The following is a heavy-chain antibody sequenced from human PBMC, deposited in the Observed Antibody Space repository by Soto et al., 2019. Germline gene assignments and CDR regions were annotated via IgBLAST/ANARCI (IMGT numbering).Heavy chain of an antibody. V-gene: IGHV3-48*01. CDR3: AREAWAVRYFDY. CDR1: GFIFSNYN. Sequence: GGSLRLSCAASGFIFSNYNMNWVRQAPGKGLEWVSYISLSSSTIYYADSVRGRFTISRDNAKNSLYLQMNSLRAEDTAVYYCAREAWAVRYFDYWGQGTLVTVSS. CDR2: ISLSSSTI. D-gene: IGHD3-10*01. J-gene: IGHJ4*02.